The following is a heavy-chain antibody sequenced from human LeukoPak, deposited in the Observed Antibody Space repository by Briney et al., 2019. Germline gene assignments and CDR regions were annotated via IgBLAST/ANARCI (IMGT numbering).Heavy chain of an antibody. CDR1: GFTFSSYS. CDR3: ARMIGVVIIQAFDI. CDR2: ISSSSSYI. D-gene: IGHD3-3*01. Sequence: GGSLRLSCAASGFTFSSYSMNWVRQAPGKGLESVSSISSSSSYIYYADSLKGRCTISRDNAKNSLYLQMNSLRAEDTAVYYCARMIGVVIIQAFDIWGQGTMVTVSS. V-gene: IGHV3-21*01. J-gene: IGHJ3*02.